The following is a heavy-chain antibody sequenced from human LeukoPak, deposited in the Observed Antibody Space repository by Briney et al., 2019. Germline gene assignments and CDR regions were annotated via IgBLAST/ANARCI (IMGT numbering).Heavy chain of an antibody. D-gene: IGHD3-9*01. V-gene: IGHV1-2*02. Sequence: ASVKVSCKASGYTFTGYYMHWVRQAPGQGLEWMGWINPNSGGTNYAQKLQGRVTMPRDTSISTDYMELSRLRSDDTAVYYCARTEYYDILTGYLGFDYWGQGTLVTVSS. CDR3: ARTEYYDILTGYLGFDY. CDR1: GYTFTGYY. CDR2: INPNSGGT. J-gene: IGHJ4*02.